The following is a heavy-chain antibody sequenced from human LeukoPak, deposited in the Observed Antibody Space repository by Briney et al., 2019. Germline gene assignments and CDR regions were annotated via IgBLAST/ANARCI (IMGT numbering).Heavy chain of an antibody. Sequence: GGSLRLSCAASGFTFSSYAMSWVRQAPGKGLEWVSAISGSGGSTYYADSVKGRLTISRDNAKNTLYLQMNGLRAEDTALYYCARDGKRGYSYGYTDYWGQGTLVTVSS. V-gene: IGHV3-23*01. CDR1: GFTFSSYA. CDR2: ISGSGGST. D-gene: IGHD5-18*01. J-gene: IGHJ4*02. CDR3: ARDGKRGYSYGYTDY.